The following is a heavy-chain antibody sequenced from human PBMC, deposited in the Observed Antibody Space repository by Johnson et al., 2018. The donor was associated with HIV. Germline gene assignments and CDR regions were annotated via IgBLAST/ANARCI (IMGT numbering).Heavy chain of an antibody. CDR3: AKGRLVGATTYDAFDI. CDR1: GFIFSDYA. Sequence: QVQLVESGGGVVQPGRPLRLSCVASGFIFSDYAMHWVRQAPSKGLEWVAVLRYDGSEKKYADSVRGRFTISRDNSKNTLYLQMNSLRAEDTAVYYCAKGRLVGATTYDAFDIWCQGTMVTVSS. V-gene: IGHV3-30-3*01. D-gene: IGHD1-26*01. CDR2: LRYDGSEK. J-gene: IGHJ3*02.